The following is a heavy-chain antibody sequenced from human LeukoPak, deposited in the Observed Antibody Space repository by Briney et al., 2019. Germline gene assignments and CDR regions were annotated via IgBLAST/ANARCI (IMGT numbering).Heavy chain of an antibody. J-gene: IGHJ6*02. CDR2: ISSSSSYI. D-gene: IGHD5-18*01. CDR1: GFTFSSYS. V-gene: IGHV3-21*01. Sequence: PGGSLRLSCAASGFTFSSYSMNWVRQAPGKGLEWVSSISSSSSYIYYADSVKGRFTISRDNAKNSLYLQMNSLRAEDTAVYYCAAMVNLNYYYYGMDVWGQGTTVTVSS. CDR3: AAMVNLNYYYYGMDV.